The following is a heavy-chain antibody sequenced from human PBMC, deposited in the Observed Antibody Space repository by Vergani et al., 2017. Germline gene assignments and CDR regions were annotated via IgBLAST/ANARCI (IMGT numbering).Heavy chain of an antibody. CDR2: VSTGTKSQ. Sequence: QLVESGGGWVQPGGFLRLSCVVSGFDFSSYIMNWVRPPPGKGLVWVSFVSTGTKSQSYAESVKGRFAISRDSAKTSPYLQMDSLSAEDTAVYYCAREYSSTSGRAFDFWGQGTKVTVSS. CDR3: AREYSSTSGRAFDF. CDR1: GFDFSSYI. V-gene: IGHV3-48*01. J-gene: IGHJ3*01. D-gene: IGHD2-2*01.